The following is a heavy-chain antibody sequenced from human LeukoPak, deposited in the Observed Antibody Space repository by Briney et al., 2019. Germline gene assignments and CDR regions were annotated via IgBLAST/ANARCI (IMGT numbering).Heavy chain of an antibody. CDR1: GFTFNNYA. CDR2: ISGFGGST. V-gene: IGHV3-23*01. CDR3: ARRSGSSWSSFDY. Sequence: PRGSLRLSCAASGFTFNNYAMNWVRQAPGKGLEWVSGISGFGGSTYYAPSVKGRLTISRDNFGNMLYLHLDSLRVEDTAIYYCARRSGSSWSSFDYWGQGALVTVSS. D-gene: IGHD6-13*01. J-gene: IGHJ4*02.